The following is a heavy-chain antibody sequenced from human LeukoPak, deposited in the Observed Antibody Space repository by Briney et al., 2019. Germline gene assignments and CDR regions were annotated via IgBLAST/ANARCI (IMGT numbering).Heavy chain of an antibody. J-gene: IGHJ4*02. CDR3: GRRSVTTAD. CDR1: GGSFSGYY. V-gene: IGHV4-34*01. Sequence: PSETLSLTCAVYGGSFSGYYWSWIRQAPGKGLEWIGEINHSGSTNYNPSLRSRVTISVDTSKNQFSLKLSSVTAADTAVYYCGRRSVTTADWGQGTLVTVSS. CDR2: INHSGST. D-gene: IGHD4-17*01.